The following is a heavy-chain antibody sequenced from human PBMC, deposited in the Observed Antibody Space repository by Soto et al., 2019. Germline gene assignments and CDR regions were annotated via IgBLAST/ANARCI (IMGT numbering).Heavy chain of an antibody. CDR3: AAERGYSGYDSDY. V-gene: IGHV1-69*02. Sequence: SVKVSCKASGGTFSSYTISWVRQAPGQGLEWMGRIIPILGIANYAQKLQGRVTITADKSTSTAYMELSSLRSEDTAVYYCAAERGYSGYDSDYWGQGTLVTVSS. CDR2: IIPILGIA. CDR1: GGTFSSYT. J-gene: IGHJ4*02. D-gene: IGHD5-12*01.